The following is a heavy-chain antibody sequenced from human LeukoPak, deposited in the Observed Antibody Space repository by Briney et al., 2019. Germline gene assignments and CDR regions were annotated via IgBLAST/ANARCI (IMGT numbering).Heavy chain of an antibody. J-gene: IGHJ3*02. CDR3: ARVARYSSGWTEFDAFDI. D-gene: IGHD6-19*01. CDR1: GFTVSSNY. Sequence: GGSLRLSCAASGFTVSSNYMSWVRQAPGKGLEWVSVIYSGGSTYYADSVKGRFTISRDNAKNSLYLQMNSLRAEDTALYYCARVARYSSGWTEFDAFDIWGQGTMVTVSS. V-gene: IGHV3-53*01. CDR2: IYSGGST.